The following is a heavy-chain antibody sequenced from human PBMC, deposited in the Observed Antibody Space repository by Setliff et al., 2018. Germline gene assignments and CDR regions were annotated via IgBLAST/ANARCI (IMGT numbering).Heavy chain of an antibody. CDR2: IIPIFGTT. J-gene: IGHJ6*03. CDR3: VREGVDSRSSTDYRYYMDV. V-gene: IGHV1-69*05. CDR1: GYTFSSYA. D-gene: IGHD3-22*01. Sequence: GASVKVSCKASGYTFSSYAMNWVRQAPGQGLKWMGGIIPIFGTTKYAQKFQGRLTIITDESTNTAFMQLSSLRSDDTAVYYCVREGVDSRSSTDYRYYMDVWGKGTTVTVSS.